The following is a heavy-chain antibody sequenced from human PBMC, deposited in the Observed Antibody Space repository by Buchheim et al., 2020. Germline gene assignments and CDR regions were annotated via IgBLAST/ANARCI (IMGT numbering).Heavy chain of an antibody. CDR3: AKNVGSGIAARLDY. Sequence: EVQLLESGGVLVQPGGSLRLSSAASGFTFNSYVMTWVRQAPGKGLEWVSTIGVSGDSTYYADSVKGRFTISRDNSKNTLNLQMNSLRAEDTAVYYCAKNVGSGIAARLDYWGQGTL. CDR2: IGVSGDST. D-gene: IGHD6-13*01. V-gene: IGHV3-23*01. CDR1: GFTFNSYV. J-gene: IGHJ4*02.